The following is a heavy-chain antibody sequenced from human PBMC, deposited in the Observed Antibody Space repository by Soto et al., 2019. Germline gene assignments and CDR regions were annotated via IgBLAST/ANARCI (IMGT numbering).Heavy chain of an antibody. CDR3: ARVPGP. CDR1: GGSMISYY. CDR2: IYHSGST. J-gene: IGHJ5*02. V-gene: IGHV4-59*12. Sequence: SETLSLTCTVSGGSMISYYWSWIRQPPGKGLDWIGYIYHSGSTYYNPSLKSRVTISVDRSKNQFSLKLSSVTAADTAVYYCARVPGPWGQGTLVTVSS.